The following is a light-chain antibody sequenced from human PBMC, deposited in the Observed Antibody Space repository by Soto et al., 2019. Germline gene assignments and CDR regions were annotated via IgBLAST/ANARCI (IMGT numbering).Light chain of an antibody. CDR1: QSISSW. CDR2: DAS. CDR3: QQYNSYSLT. V-gene: IGKV1-5*01. Sequence: DIQMTQSPSTLSASVGDRVTITCRASQSISSWLAWYQQKPGKAPKLLIYDASSLESGVPSRFSGSGSGTEVTLTISSMQPDDFATYYCQQYNSYSLTFGGGTKVEIK. J-gene: IGKJ4*01.